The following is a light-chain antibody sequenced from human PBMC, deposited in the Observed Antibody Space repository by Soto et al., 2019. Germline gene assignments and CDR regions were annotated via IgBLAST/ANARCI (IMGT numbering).Light chain of an antibody. CDR3: TSYTSSDTLLYV. CDR2: EVS. CDR1: SSDVGGYNH. V-gene: IGLV2-14*01. Sequence: QSALTQPASVSGSPGQSITISCTGTSSDVGGYNHVSWCQQHPGKAPKLLIYEVSHRPSGVSNRFSGSKSGNTASLTISGLQAEDEADYYCTSYTSSDTLLYVFGTGTKVTVL. J-gene: IGLJ1*01.